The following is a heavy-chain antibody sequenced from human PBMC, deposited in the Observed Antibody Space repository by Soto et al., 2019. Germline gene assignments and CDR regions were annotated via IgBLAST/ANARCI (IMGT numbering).Heavy chain of an antibody. CDR2: ISAYNGNT. V-gene: IGHV1-18*01. Sequence: ASVKVSCKASGYTFTSYGISWVRQAPGQGLEWMGWISAYNGNTNYAQKLQGRVTMTTDTSTGTAYMELRSLRSDDTAVYYCAGVLGGGRLAELSTVDYWGQGTLVTVSS. D-gene: IGHD3-16*02. J-gene: IGHJ4*02. CDR1: GYTFTSYG. CDR3: AGVLGGGRLAELSTVDY.